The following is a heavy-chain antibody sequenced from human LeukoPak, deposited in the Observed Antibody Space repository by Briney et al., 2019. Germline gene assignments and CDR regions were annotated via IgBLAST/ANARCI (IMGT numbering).Heavy chain of an antibody. Sequence: ASVKVSCKASGYTFTSYGISWVRQAPGQGLEWMGWISAYNGNTNYAQKLQGRVTMTTDTSTSTAYMELRSLRSDDTAVYYWARGGGGYCSSTSCYFWFDPWGQGTLVTVSS. D-gene: IGHD2-2*01. CDR3: ARGGGGYCSSTSCYFWFDP. CDR1: GYTFTSYG. CDR2: ISAYNGNT. V-gene: IGHV1-18*01. J-gene: IGHJ5*02.